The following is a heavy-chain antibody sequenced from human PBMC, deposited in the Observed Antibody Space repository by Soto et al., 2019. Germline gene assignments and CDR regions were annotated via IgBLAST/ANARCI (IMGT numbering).Heavy chain of an antibody. V-gene: IGHV1-24*01. J-gene: IGHJ5*02. CDR3: ATAYYYGSDNWFDP. D-gene: IGHD3-10*01. CDR2: FDPEDGET. Sequence: ASLKVSCKASGYTLTELSMHWVRQAPGKGLEWMGGFDPEDGETIYAQKFQGRVTMTEDTSTDTAYMELSSLRSEDTAVYYCATAYYYGSDNWFDPWGQGTLVTVSS. CDR1: GYTLTELS.